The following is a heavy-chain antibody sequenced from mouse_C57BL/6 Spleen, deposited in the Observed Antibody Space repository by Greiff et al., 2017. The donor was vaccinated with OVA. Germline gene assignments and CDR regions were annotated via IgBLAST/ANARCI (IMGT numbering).Heavy chain of an antibody. CDR3: ARGATVVESDY. J-gene: IGHJ2*01. V-gene: IGHV1-54*01. CDR1: GYAFTNYL. CDR2: INPGSGGT. D-gene: IGHD1-1*01. Sequence: VQLQQSGAELVRPGTSVKVSCKASGYAFTNYLIEWVQQRPGQGLEWIGVINPGSGGTNYNEKFKGKATLTADKSSSTAYMQLSSLTSEDSAVYFGARGATVVESDYWGQGTTRTVSS.